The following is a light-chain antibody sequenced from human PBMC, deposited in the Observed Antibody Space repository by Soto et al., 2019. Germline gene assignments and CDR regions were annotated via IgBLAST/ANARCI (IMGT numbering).Light chain of an antibody. J-gene: IGKJ5*01. CDR2: DAS. V-gene: IGKV1-5*01. CDR3: MQSIQLPIT. CDR1: QSISSW. Sequence: DIQMTQSPSTLSASVGDRVTITCRASQSISSWLAWYQQKPGKAPKLLIYDASSLESGVPSRFSGSGSGTDFTLKISRVEAEDVGVYFCMQSIQLPITFGQGTRLEIK.